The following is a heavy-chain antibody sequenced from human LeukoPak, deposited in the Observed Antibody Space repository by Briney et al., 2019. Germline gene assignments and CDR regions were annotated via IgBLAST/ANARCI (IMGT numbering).Heavy chain of an antibody. V-gene: IGHV3-74*01. J-gene: IGHJ4*02. CDR3: ARGGRGTYLNDY. CDR2: IKSDGSIT. D-gene: IGHD1-26*01. Sequence: GGSLRLSCAASGFTFSSNWMHWVRQAPGKGLVWVSCIKSDGSITNYADSVKGRFTISRDNDRNTVYLQMNSLRGEDTAVYYCARGGRGTYLNDYWGQGTLVTVSS. CDR1: GFTFSSNW.